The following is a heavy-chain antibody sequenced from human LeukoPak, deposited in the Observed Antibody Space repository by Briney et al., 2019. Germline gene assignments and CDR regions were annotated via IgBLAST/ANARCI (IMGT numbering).Heavy chain of an antibody. CDR3: ARAYGDYDGTNWYFDL. J-gene: IGHJ2*01. D-gene: IGHD4-17*01. CDR2: INSAGST. CDR1: GGSISSYH. Sequence: SETLSLTCSVSGGSISSYHWSWIRQPAGKGLEWIGRINSAGSTNYNPSLKSRVTMSVDTSEKQFSLKLSSVTAADTAVYYCARAYGDYDGTNWYFDLWGRGTLVTVSS. V-gene: IGHV4-4*07.